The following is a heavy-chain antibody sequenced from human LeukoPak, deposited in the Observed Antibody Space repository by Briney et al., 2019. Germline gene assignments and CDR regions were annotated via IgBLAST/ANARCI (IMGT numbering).Heavy chain of an antibody. CDR2: INAGNGNT. Sequence: GASVTVSCKASGYTFTSYAMHWVRQAPGQRLEWMGWINAGNGNTKYSQKFQGRVTITRDTSASTAYMELSSLRSEDTAVYYCARGVARTGKNWFDPWGQGTLVTVSS. V-gene: IGHV1-3*01. CDR3: ARGVARTGKNWFDP. CDR1: GYTFTSYA. D-gene: IGHD1-1*01. J-gene: IGHJ5*02.